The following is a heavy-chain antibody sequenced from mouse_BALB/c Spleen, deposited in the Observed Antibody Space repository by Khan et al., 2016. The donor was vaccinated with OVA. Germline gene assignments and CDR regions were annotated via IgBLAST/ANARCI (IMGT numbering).Heavy chain of an antibody. Sequence: EVKLVESGGGLVRPGGSLKLSCAASGFSFSSYSMSWVRQTPEKRLEWVATISTGGSYTYYPDSVKGRFTISRDNAKNPLYLQMGSLKSEDTAMFYCTRRRGYYGNNAYCSNWGQGTTLTDSS. J-gene: IGHJ2*01. CDR2: ISTGGSYT. CDR3: TRRRGYYGNNAYCSN. CDR1: GFSFSSYS. V-gene: IGHV5-6-4*01. D-gene: IGHD1-1*01.